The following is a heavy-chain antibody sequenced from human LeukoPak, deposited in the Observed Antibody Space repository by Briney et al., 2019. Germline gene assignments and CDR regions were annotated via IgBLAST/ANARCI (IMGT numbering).Heavy chain of an antibody. J-gene: IGHJ4*02. CDR2: IRNDGSIQ. Sequence: GGSLRLSCAASGFNFNRFGMHWVRQAPGKGLEWVAHIRNDGSIQAYAASVKGRFTISRDNFKNTLYLQMIGLRDEDTAPYYCVKEETGTFPGAYWGQGTLVTVSS. D-gene: IGHD1/OR15-1a*01. CDR3: VKEETGTFPGAY. CDR1: GFNFNRFG. V-gene: IGHV3-30*02.